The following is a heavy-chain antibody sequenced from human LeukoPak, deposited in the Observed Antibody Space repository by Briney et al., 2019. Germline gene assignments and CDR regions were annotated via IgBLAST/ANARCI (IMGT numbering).Heavy chain of an antibody. J-gene: IGHJ6*02. CDR3: ARDRYYYGSGRPPFYYGMDV. V-gene: IGHV4-59*01. CDR2: IYYSGST. D-gene: IGHD3-10*01. Sequence: SETLSLTCTVSGGSISSYYWSWIRQPPGKGLEWIGYIYYSGSTNYNPSLKSRVTISVDTSKNQFSLKLSSVTAADTAVYYCARDRYYYGSGRPPFYYGMDVWGQGTTVTVSS. CDR1: GGSISSYY.